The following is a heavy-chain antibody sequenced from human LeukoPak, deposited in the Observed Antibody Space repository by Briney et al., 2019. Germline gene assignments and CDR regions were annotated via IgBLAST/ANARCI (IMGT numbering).Heavy chain of an antibody. Sequence: GGSLRLSCAASGFTFSDYYMSWIRQAPGKGLEWVSYISSSGSTIYYADSVKGRFTISRDNAKNSLYLQMNSLRAEDTAVYYCAKVYSGGGYGPYYFDYWGQGTLVTVSS. CDR2: ISSSGSTI. CDR1: GFTFSDYY. CDR3: AKVYSGGGYGPYYFDY. J-gene: IGHJ4*02. V-gene: IGHV3-11*01. D-gene: IGHD2-15*01.